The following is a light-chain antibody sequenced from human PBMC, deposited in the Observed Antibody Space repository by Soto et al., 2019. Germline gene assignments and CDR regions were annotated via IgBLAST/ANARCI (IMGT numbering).Light chain of an antibody. CDR1: SSDVGGYNY. V-gene: IGLV2-8*01. CDR2: DVS. Sequence: QSALTQPPSASGSPGQSVTISCTGTSSDVGGYNYVSWYQHHPGKAPKLMIYDVSKRPSGVPDRFSGSKSGNTASLTVSGLKAEDEADYYCSSYAGSNNYVFGTGTKVTVL. J-gene: IGLJ1*01. CDR3: SSYAGSNNYV.